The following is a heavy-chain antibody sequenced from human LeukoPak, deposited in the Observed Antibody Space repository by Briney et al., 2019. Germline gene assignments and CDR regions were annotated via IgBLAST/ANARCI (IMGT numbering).Heavy chain of an antibody. D-gene: IGHD4-17*01. Sequence: PGGSLRLSCAASGFTFSSYWMHWVRQAPGKGLVWVSRIYSDGSTTNYADSVKGRFTISRDNAKNTLYLQMNSLRAEDTAIYYCARESGSYGDYGAFDIWGQGTTVTVSS. CDR3: ARESGSYGDYGAFDI. CDR2: IYSDGSTT. V-gene: IGHV3-74*01. CDR1: GFTFSSYW. J-gene: IGHJ3*02.